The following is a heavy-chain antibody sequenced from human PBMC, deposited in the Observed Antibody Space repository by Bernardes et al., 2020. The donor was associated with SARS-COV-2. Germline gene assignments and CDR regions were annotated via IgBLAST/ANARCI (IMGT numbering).Heavy chain of an antibody. D-gene: IGHD2-2*02. CDR3: ARDGYCSSTSCYRLGGMDV. CDR1: GYTFTSYG. CDR2: ISAYNGNT. V-gene: IGHV1-18*01. J-gene: IGHJ6*02. Sequence: ASVKVSCKASGYTFTSYGISWVRQAPGQGLEWMGWISAYNGNTNYAQKLQGRVTMTTDTSTSTAYMELRSLRSDDTAVYYCARDGYCSSTSCYRLGGMDVWGQGTTVTVSS.